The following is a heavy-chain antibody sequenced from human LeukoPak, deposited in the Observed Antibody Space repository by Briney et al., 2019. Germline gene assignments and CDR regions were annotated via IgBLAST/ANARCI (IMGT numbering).Heavy chain of an antibody. D-gene: IGHD3-3*01. CDR1: GFTFSSYA. CDR3: ARDLSLGDFWSAYYMDV. J-gene: IGHJ6*03. CDR2: ISSSSSYI. Sequence: GGSLRLSCAASGFTFSSYAMNWVRQAPGKGLEWVSSISSSSSYIYYADSVKGRFTISRDNAKNSLYLQMNSLRAEDTAVYYCARDLSLGDFWSAYYMDVWGKGTTVTVSS. V-gene: IGHV3-21*01.